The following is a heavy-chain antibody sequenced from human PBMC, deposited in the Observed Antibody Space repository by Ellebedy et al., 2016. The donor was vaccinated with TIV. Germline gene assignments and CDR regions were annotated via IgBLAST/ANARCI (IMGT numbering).Heavy chain of an antibody. CDR1: GFTFNKYP. V-gene: IGHV3-23*01. Sequence: GGSLRLXXATSGFTFNKYPMSWVRQAPGKGLEWVSGITGSGATTYFADFVEGRFTISRDNSKSTLYLQINSLRAEDTAVYFCAKDESAVDWNPEWYFDLWGRGTLVSVSS. J-gene: IGHJ2*01. D-gene: IGHD1-1*01. CDR3: AKDESAVDWNPEWYFDL. CDR2: ITGSGATT.